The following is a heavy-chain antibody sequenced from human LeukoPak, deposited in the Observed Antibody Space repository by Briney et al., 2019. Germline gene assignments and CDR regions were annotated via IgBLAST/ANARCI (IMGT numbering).Heavy chain of an antibody. Sequence: SETLSLTCAVYGGFFSGYYCSWIRQPPGKGLEWIGEISHRGNTKYHPSLKSRVTISGDTSQHQFSLQLSTVTAVNTLVYYYIGVYYGSRSYHNYPYFDYWGQGTLVTVSS. CDR1: GGFFSGYY. V-gene: IGHV4-34*01. D-gene: IGHD3-10*01. CDR2: ISHRGNT. CDR3: IGVYYGSRSYHNYPYFDY. J-gene: IGHJ4*02.